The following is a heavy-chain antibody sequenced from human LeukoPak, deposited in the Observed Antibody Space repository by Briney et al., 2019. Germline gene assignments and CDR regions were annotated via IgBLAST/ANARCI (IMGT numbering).Heavy chain of an antibody. CDR2: ISAYNGNT. V-gene: IGHV1-18*01. D-gene: IGHD6-6*01. J-gene: IGHJ6*03. CDR3: ARVREYSSSSLPVYYYYYMDV. Sequence: ASVKVSCKASGYTFTSYGISWVRQAPGQGLEWMGWISAYNGNTNYAQKLQGRVTMTTDTSTSTAYMELRSLRSDDTAVYYCARVREYSSSSLPVYYYYYMDVWGKGTTVTVSS. CDR1: GYTFTSYG.